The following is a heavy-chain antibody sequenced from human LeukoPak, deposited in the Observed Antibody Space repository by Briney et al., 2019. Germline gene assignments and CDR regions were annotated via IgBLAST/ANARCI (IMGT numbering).Heavy chain of an antibody. Sequence: ASVKVSCKASGYTFTSYTIHWVRQAPGQRLEWMGWINTGNGNTEYSQKFQGRVTVTTDTSASTAYMELSSVRSEHTAVYYCARCGYSDAWSCDHWGQGTLVTVSS. CDR3: ARCGYSDAWSCDH. J-gene: IGHJ5*02. CDR1: GYTFTSYT. CDR2: INTGNGNT. D-gene: IGHD5-18*01. V-gene: IGHV1-3*04.